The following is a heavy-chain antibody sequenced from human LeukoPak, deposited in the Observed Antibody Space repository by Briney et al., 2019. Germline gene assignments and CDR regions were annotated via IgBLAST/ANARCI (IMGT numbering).Heavy chain of an antibody. D-gene: IGHD3-22*01. CDR2: TNTDGSST. CDR1: GFTFSHYW. CDR3: VPTDSSGLD. Sequence: GGSLRLSCEASGFTFSHYWMHWVRQAPGKGLVWVSRTNTDGSSTGYVDSVKGRFTISRDNAKNTMYLQMNSLRAEDTAMYYCVPTDSSGLDWGQGTLVTVSS. V-gene: IGHV3-74*01. J-gene: IGHJ4*02.